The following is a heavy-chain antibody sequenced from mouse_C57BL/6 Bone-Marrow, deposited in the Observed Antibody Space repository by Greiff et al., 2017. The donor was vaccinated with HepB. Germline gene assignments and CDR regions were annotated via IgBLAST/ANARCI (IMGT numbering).Heavy chain of an antibody. CDR3: ARDGFRDYGPYAMDY. V-gene: IGHV1-52*01. CDR2: IDPSDSET. CDR1: GYTFTSYW. D-gene: IGHD1-1*01. J-gene: IGHJ4*01. Sequence: QVQLQQPGAELVRPGSSVKLSCKASGYTFTSYWMHWVKQRPIQGLEWIGNIDPSDSETHYNQKFKAKATLTVDKSSSTAYMQLSSLTSEDSAVYYCARDGFRDYGPYAMDYWGQGTSVTVSS.